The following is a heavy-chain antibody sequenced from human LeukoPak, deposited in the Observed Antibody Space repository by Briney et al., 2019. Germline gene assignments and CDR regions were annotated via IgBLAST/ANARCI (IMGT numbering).Heavy chain of an antibody. V-gene: IGHV3-7*01. J-gene: IGHJ6*03. CDR3: ATVLSSSWWDYYYYMDV. D-gene: IGHD6-13*01. CDR2: IKQDGSEK. CDR1: GFTFSSYW. Sequence: PGGSLRLSCAASGFTFSSYWMSWVRQAPGKGLEWVANIKQDGSEKYYVDSVKGRFTISRDNAKNSLYLQMNSLRAEDTAVYYCATVLSSSWWDYYYYMDVWGKGTTVTVS.